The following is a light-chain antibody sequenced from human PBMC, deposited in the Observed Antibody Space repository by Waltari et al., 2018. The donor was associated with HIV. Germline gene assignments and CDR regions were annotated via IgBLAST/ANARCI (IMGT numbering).Light chain of an antibody. CDR2: WAS. V-gene: IGKV4-1*01. CDR3: QQYYNSPPA. CDR1: QSLFYSDNNRNY. Sequence: DIVVTQSPDSLTMSLGARATINCKSSQSLFYSDNNRNYLAWYQQKPRQPPRLLIDWASTREAGVPDRFTGSGSGTDFSLTISSLQAEDVAVYYCQQYYNSPPAFGQGTKVEIK. J-gene: IGKJ1*01.